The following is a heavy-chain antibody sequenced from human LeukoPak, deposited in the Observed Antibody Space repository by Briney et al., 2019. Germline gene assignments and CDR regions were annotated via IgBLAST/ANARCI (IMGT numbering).Heavy chain of an antibody. V-gene: IGHV3-21*01. CDR1: GFTFSSYS. CDR3: ARDEVGGGYYDFWSGYYWSDY. J-gene: IGHJ4*02. CDR2: ISSSSSYI. Sequence: GGSLRLSCAASGFTFSSYSMNWVRQAPGKGLEWVSSISSSSSYIYYADSVKGRFTISRDNAKNSLYLQMNSLRAEDTAVYYCARDEVGGGYYDFWSGYYWSDYWGQGTLVTVSS. D-gene: IGHD3-3*01.